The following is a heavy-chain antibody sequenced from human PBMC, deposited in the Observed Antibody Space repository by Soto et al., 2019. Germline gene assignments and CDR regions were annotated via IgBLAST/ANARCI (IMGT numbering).Heavy chain of an antibody. D-gene: IGHD6-25*01. CDR2: INPSGGST. J-gene: IGHJ4*02. CDR1: GYTFTSYY. Sequence: ASVKVSCKASGYTFTSYYMHWVRQAPGQGLEWMGIINPSGGSTSYAQKFQGRVTMTRDTSTSTVYMELSSLRSEDTAVHYCAREGQRVRFHDYWGQGTLVTVSS. CDR3: AREGQRVRFHDY. V-gene: IGHV1-46*01.